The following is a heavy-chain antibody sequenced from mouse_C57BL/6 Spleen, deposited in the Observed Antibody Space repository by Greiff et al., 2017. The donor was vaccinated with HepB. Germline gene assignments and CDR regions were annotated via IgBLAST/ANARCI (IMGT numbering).Heavy chain of an antibody. V-gene: IGHV1-80*01. CDR2: IYPGDGDT. D-gene: IGHD2-3*01. Sequence: QVQLQQSGAELVKPGASVKISCKASGYAFSSYWMNWVKQRPGKGLEWIGQIYPGDGDTNYNGKFKGKATLTADKSSSTAYMQLSSLTSEDSAVYFCARSYDGYYTGFAYWGQGTLVTVSA. J-gene: IGHJ3*01. CDR3: ARSYDGYYTGFAY. CDR1: GYAFSSYW.